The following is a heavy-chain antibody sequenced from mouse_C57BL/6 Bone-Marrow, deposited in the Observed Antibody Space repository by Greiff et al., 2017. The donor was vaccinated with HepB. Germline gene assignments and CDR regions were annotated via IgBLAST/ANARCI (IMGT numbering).Heavy chain of an antibody. V-gene: IGHV5-4*03. Sequence: DVKLVESGGGLVKPGGSLKLSCAASRFTFSSYAMSWVRQTPEKRLEWVATISDGGSYTYYPDNVKGRFTISRDNAKNNLYLQMSHLKSEDTAMYYCARGSSWFAYWGQGTLVTVSA. J-gene: IGHJ3*01. CDR2: ISDGGSYT. CDR3: ARGSSWFAY. CDR1: RFTFSSYA.